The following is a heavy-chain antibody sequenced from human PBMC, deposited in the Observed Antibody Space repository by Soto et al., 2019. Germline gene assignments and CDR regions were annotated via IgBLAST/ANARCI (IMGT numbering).Heavy chain of an antibody. Sequence: GASVKASCKASGYTFNSYGISWVRQAPGQGLEWMGWISAYNGNTNYAQKFQGRVTITRDTSASTAYMELSSLRSEDTAVYYCARGITLPTPLDYWGQGTLVTVSS. CDR3: ARGITLPTPLDY. V-gene: IGHV1-18*01. CDR1: GYTFNSYG. D-gene: IGHD1-20*01. CDR2: ISAYNGNT. J-gene: IGHJ4*02.